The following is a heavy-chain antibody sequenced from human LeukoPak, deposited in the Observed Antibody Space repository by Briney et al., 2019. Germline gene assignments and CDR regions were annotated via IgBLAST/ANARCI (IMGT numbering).Heavy chain of an antibody. CDR1: GYSLSSSNW. CDR2: IYYSGSN. Sequence: SETLSLTCAVSGYSLSSSNWWGWIRPSPGKGLEWIGYIYYSGSNYYNPSLKSRVTMSVDTSKNQFSLKLHSVTAVDTAVFYWGGGINESPGRYLAVWLRGT. CDR3: GGGINESPGRYLAV. D-gene: IGHD1-14*01. J-gene: IGHJ2*01. V-gene: IGHV4-28*01.